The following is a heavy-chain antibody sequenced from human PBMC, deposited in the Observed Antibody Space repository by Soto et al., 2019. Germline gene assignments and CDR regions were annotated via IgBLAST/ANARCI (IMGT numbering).Heavy chain of an antibody. CDR1: GFTFSSYW. J-gene: IGHJ5*02. CDR3: ARTDYYDSSGQEGFDP. D-gene: IGHD3-22*01. V-gene: IGHV3-74*01. Sequence: GGSLRLSCAASGFTFSSYWMHSVRQAPGKGLVWVSRINSDGSSTSYADSVKGRFTISRDNAKNTLYLQMNSLRAEDTAVYYCARTDYYDSSGQEGFDPWGQGTLVTVSS. CDR2: INSDGSST.